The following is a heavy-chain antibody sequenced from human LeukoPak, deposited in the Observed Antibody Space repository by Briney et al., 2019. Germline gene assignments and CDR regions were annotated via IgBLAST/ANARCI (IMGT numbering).Heavy chain of an antibody. J-gene: IGHJ3*02. Sequence: SQTLCLTCTVSGGSISSGGYYWSWIRQHPGKGLEWIGYIYYSGSTYYNPSLKSRVTISVDTSKNQFSLKLSSVTAADTAVYYCARAWHGAFDIWGQGTMVTVSS. V-gene: IGHV4-31*03. CDR3: ARAWHGAFDI. CDR1: GGSISSGGYY. CDR2: IYYSGST.